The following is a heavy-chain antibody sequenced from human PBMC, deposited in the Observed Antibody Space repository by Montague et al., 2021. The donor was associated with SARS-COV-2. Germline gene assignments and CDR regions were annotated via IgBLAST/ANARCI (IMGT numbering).Heavy chain of an antibody. CDR3: ARGMIRGVTTPFDY. CDR1: SGSIISSGYY. J-gene: IGHJ4*02. V-gene: IGHV4-39*02. D-gene: IGHD3-10*01. CDR2: IYYSGTT. Sequence: SETLSLTCSVSSGSIISSGYYWGWIRQPPGKELEWIGNIYYSGTTYYNPSLQSRGTISVDTSKNHLSLRLSSVTAADTAVYFCARGMIRGVTTPFDYGGQGSRVTVPP.